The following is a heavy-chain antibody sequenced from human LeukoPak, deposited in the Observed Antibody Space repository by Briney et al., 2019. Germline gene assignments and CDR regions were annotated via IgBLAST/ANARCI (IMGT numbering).Heavy chain of an antibody. V-gene: IGHV3-30-3*01. Sequence: PGGSLRLSCAASGFTFSSYAMHWVRQARGKGVEGVAVISYDGSNKYYADSVKGRFTISRDNSKNTLYLQMNSLRAEDTAVYYCARAVRAAMVTPYYWGQGTLVTVSS. CDR2: ISYDGSNK. D-gene: IGHD5-18*01. CDR3: ARAVRAAMVTPYY. J-gene: IGHJ4*02. CDR1: GFTFSSYA.